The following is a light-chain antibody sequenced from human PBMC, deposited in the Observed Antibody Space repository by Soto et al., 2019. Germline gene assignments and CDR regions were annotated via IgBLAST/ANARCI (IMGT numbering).Light chain of an antibody. CDR3: QQYNNWPRT. CDR2: GAS. J-gene: IGKJ1*01. Sequence: EIVMRQSPVTLSVSPGEGATLSCWASQSIGKDVAWYQQRPGQAPRLLIYGASTRAPGIPARFSGSGSGTDFTLTISGLLSEDFALYYCQQYNNWPRTFGHGTNV. V-gene: IGKV3-15*01. CDR1: QSIGKD.